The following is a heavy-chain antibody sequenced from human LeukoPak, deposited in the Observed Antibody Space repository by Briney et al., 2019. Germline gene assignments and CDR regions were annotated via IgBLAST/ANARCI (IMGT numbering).Heavy chain of an antibody. V-gene: IGHV1-2*02. D-gene: IGHD3-3*01. Sequence: GASVKVSCKASGYTFTDYYMHWVRQAPGQGLEWMGWINPHSGGTNYAQKFQGRVTMTRDTSISTAYMELSSPRSEDTAVYYCATALVENTIFGVVPPHYMDVWGKGTTVTVSS. J-gene: IGHJ6*03. CDR2: INPHSGGT. CDR1: GYTFTDYY. CDR3: ATALVENTIFGVVPPHYMDV.